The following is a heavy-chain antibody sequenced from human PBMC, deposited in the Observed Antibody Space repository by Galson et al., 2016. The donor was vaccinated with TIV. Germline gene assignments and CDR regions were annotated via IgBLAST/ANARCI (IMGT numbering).Heavy chain of an antibody. J-gene: IGHJ4*02. CDR2: ISYDGSDK. D-gene: IGHD6-13*01. CDR1: GFTFSSYS. V-gene: IGHV3-30-3*01. CDR3: ARGFSSYYFDS. Sequence: SLRLSCAASGFTFSSYSMHWVRQAPGQGLEWVSFISYDGSDKNYADSVKGRFTISRDKSKNTLYLQMNRLRAEDTALYYCARGFSSYYFDSWGQGTLVTVSP.